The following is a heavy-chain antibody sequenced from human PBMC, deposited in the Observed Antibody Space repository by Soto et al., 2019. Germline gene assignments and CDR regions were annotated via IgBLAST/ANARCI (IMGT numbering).Heavy chain of an antibody. J-gene: IGHJ6*02. CDR1: GYTFTSYY. Sequence: QVQLMQSGAEVKKPGASVKVSCKASGYTFTSYYIHWVRQAPGQGLEWMGIINPSTGSASYARMFQGRVAMTRDTSTSTVCMEVSSLRSEDTAVYYCARDPNLSLTFHYYGMDVWGQGTTVTVSS. CDR3: ARDPNLSLTFHYYGMDV. CDR2: INPSTGSA. V-gene: IGHV1-46*01.